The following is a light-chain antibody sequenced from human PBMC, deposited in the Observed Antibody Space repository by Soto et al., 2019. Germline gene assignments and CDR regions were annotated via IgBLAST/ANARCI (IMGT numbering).Light chain of an antibody. CDR2: DVS. CDR1: SSDVGRYDY. J-gene: IGLJ1*01. Sequence: QSALAQPASVSGSPGQSITISCTGTSSDVGRYDYVSWFQQHPGKTPKLLIYDVSNWPSGASDRFSGSKSGNTASLTISGLPPDDEADYYCSSFTSRCTFVFGTGTKLPVL. CDR3: SSFTSRCTFV. V-gene: IGLV2-14*01.